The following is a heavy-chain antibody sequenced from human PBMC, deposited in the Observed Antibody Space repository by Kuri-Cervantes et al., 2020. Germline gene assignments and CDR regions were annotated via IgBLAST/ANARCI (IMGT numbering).Heavy chain of an antibody. V-gene: IGHV3-21*01. D-gene: IGHD2-8*01. CDR2: ISSSRSYI. J-gene: IGHJ3*02. CDR3: ARGGPPLYSDAFDT. CDR1: GFTFSSYS. Sequence: GGSLRLSCAASGFTFSSYSMNWVRQAPGKGLEWVSSISSSRSYIYYADSVKGRFTISRDNAKNSLYLQMNSLRAEDTAVYYCARGGPPLYSDAFDTWGEGTMVTVSS.